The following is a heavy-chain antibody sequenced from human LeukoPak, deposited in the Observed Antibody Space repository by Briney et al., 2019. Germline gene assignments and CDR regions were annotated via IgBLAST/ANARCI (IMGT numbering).Heavy chain of an antibody. J-gene: IGHJ4*02. D-gene: IGHD1-1*01. CDR3: ARAWNDAPPFDY. CDR2: INPNSGGT. Sequence: ASVKVSCKASGYTFTGYYMHWERQAPGQGLEWMGWINPNSGGTNYAQKFQGRVTMTRDTSISTAYMGLSRLRSDDTAVYYCARAWNDAPPFDYWGQGTLVTVSS. V-gene: IGHV1-2*02. CDR1: GYTFTGYY.